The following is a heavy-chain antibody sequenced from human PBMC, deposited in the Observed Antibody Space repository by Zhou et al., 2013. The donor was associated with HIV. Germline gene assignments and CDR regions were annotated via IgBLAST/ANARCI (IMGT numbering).Heavy chain of an antibody. CDR2: IDAGTGDS. V-gene: IGHV1-3*01. Sequence: VPGQGLDWMGWIDAGTGDSKYSPKIQGRVTITRDTSARTAFMDLSSLRFEDTAVYYCVTNDFLYWGQGTVVTVYS. J-gene: IGHJ4*02. CDR3: VTNDFLY.